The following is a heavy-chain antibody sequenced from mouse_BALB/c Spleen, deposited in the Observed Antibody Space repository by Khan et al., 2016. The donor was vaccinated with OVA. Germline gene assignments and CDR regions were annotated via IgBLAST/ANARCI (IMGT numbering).Heavy chain of an antibody. V-gene: IGHV1-39*01. J-gene: IGHJ2*01. Sequence: VQLQQSGPELEKPGASVKISCKASGYSFTGYNMNWEKQSNGKSPEWIGNIDPYYGGATYNQKFKGKATLTVDKSYSTAYMQIKSLTAEDSAVYYCTRGYGNYVRYYFDYWGQGTTLTVSS. CDR2: IDPYYGGA. D-gene: IGHD2-10*02. CDR1: GYSFTGYN. CDR3: TRGYGNYVRYYFDY.